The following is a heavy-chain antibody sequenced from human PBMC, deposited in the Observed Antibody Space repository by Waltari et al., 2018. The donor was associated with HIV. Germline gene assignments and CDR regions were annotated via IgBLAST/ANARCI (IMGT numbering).Heavy chain of an antibody. CDR2: IRYDGSNK. D-gene: IGHD3-22*01. V-gene: IGHV3-30*02. CDR3: SKDDSSGYPPSIGLDY. Sequence: QVQLVESGGGVVQPGGSLRPSCAASGFTFSSYGLHWVRQAPGKGLEWVAFIRYDGSNKYYADSVKGRFTIARDNSKNTLYLEMNSLRAEDTAVYYCSKDDSSGYPPSIGLDYWGQGTLVTVSS. J-gene: IGHJ4*02. CDR1: GFTFSSYG.